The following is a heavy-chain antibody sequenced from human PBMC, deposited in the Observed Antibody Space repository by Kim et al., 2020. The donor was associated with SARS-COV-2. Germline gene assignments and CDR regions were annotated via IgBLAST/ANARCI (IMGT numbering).Heavy chain of an antibody. CDR2: IYYSGST. CDR3: ARHGDYGGNPYWYFDL. Sequence: SETLSLTCTVSGGSISSYYWSWIRQPPGKGLEWIGYIYYSGSTNYNPSLKSRVTISVDTSKNQFSLKLSSVTAADTAVYYCARHGDYGGNPYWYFDLWGRGTLVTVSS. D-gene: IGHD4-17*01. CDR1: GGSISSYY. V-gene: IGHV4-59*08. J-gene: IGHJ2*01.